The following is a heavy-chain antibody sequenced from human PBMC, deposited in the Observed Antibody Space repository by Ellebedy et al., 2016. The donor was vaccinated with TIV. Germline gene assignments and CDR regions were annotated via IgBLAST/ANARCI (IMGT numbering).Heavy chain of an antibody. CDR3: ARLRRAGYSSGWYYFDY. J-gene: IGHJ4*02. CDR1: GYTFTSYA. Sequence: AASVKVSCKASGYTFTSYAMHWVRQAPGQRLEWMGWINAGNGNTKYSQKFQGRVTITRDTSASTAYMELSSLRSEDTAVYYCARLRRAGYSSGWYYFDYWGQGTLVTVSS. D-gene: IGHD6-19*01. CDR2: INAGNGNT. V-gene: IGHV1-3*01.